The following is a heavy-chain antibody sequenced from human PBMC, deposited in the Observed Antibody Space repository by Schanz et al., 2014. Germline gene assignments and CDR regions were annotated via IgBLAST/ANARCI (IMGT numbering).Heavy chain of an antibody. CDR3: ARNYEWFES. J-gene: IGHJ5*01. CDR2: IDPRGAST. V-gene: IGHV1-46*02. D-gene: IGHD3-16*01. CDR1: GKRYF. Sequence: QLQLGQSGAEVKKPGASVKISCGTFGKRYFIHWVRQAPGQGPEWMGMIDPRGASTTYAQKFQGRLSLTGDMSTSTLYLELRSLTSEDTAVYYCARNYEWFESWGQGTLVTVSS.